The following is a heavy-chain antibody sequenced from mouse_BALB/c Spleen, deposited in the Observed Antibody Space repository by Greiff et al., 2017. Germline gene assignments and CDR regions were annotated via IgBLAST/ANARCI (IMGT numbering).Heavy chain of an antibody. D-gene: IGHD2-2*01. V-gene: IGHV5-17*02. Sequence: EVHLVESGGGLVQPGGSRKLSCAASGFTFSSFGMHWVRQAPEKGLEWVAYISSGSSTIYYADTVKGRFTISRDNPKNTLFLQMTSLRSEDTAMYYCARSIYYGYDAGGQGTLVTVSA. CDR1: GFTFSSFG. CDR2: ISSGSSTI. J-gene: IGHJ3*01. CDR3: ARSIYYGYDA.